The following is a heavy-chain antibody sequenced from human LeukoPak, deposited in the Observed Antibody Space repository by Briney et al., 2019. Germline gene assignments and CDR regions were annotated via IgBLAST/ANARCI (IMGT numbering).Heavy chain of an antibody. CDR2: ISHSGST. CDR1: GGSFSGYY. D-gene: IGHD2-2*01. CDR3: ASGGYCSSTSCYGVDY. J-gene: IGHJ4*02. Sequence: SETLSLTCAVYGGSFSGYYWSWIRQPPGKGLEWIGEISHSGSTNYNPSLKSRVTISVDTSKNQFSLKLSSVTAADTAVYYCASGGYCSSTSCYGVDYWGQGTLVTVSS. V-gene: IGHV4-34*01.